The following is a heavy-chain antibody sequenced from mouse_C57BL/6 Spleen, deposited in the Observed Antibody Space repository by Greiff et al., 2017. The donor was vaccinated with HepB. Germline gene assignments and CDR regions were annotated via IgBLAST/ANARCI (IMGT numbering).Heavy chain of an antibody. CDR3: ARWGLNYGPFDY. V-gene: IGHV1-9*01. CDR1: GYTFTGYW. Sequence: QVQLKESGAELMKPGASVKLSCKATGYTFTGYWIEWVKQRPGHGLEWIGEILPGSGSTNYNEKFKGKATFTADTSSNTAYRQLSSLTTEDSAIYYCARWGLNYGPFDYWGQGTTLTVSS. J-gene: IGHJ2*01. D-gene: IGHD1-2*01. CDR2: ILPGSGST.